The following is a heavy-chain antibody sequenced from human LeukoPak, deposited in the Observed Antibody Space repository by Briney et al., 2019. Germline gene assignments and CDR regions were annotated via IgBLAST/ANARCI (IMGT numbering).Heavy chain of an antibody. J-gene: IGHJ4*02. CDR2: IKQDGSEK. V-gene: IGHV3-7*01. CDR3: ARPLLSSIIIGEYYFDY. D-gene: IGHD3-10*01. CDR1: GFTFSSYW. Sequence: GGSLRLSCAASGFTFSSYWMSWVRQAPGKGLEWVANIKQDGSEKYYVDSVKGRFTISRDNAKNSLYLQMNSLRAEDTAVYYCARPLLSSIIIGEYYFDYWGQGTLVTVSS.